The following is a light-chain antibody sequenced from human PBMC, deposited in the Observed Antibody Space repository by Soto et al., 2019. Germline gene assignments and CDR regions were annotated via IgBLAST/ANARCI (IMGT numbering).Light chain of an antibody. V-gene: IGKV3-15*01. CDR3: QQYTARPPWT. J-gene: IGKJ1*01. CDR1: HHVATN. CDR2: GAS. Sequence: EIVMTHSPVTLSVSPGERATLSCRASHHVATNLAWYQQKPGQPPRLLIYGASTRATGVSARFSGSGSGTEFTLTISSLQSDDFAVYYCQQYTARPPWTFGQGTRV.